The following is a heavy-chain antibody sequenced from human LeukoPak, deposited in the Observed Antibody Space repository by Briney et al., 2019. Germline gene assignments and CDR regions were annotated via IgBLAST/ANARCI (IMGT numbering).Heavy chain of an antibody. V-gene: IGHV4-31*03. CDR3: ARVRDDIVVVPAGVAGPNWFDP. CDR2: IYYTGST. D-gene: IGHD2-2*01. Sequence: SETLSLTCTVSGCSISSGGYYWSWIRQHPGKGLEGIADIYYTGSTYYNPSLKSRVTISVDTSKNQFSLKLSSVTAADTAVYYCARVRDDIVVVPAGVAGPNWFDPWGQGTLVTVSS. J-gene: IGHJ5*02. CDR1: GCSISSGGYY.